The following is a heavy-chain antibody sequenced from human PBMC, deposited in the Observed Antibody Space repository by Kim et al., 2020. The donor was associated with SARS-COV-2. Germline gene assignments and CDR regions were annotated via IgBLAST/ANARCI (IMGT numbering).Heavy chain of an antibody. D-gene: IGHD1-1*01. V-gene: IGHV3-21*01. CDR3: ARDFGNDDFMDV. CDR2: ISSSSSYI. J-gene: IGHJ6*02. CDR1: GFTFSSYS. Sequence: GGSLRLSCAASGFTFSSYSMNWVRQAPGKGLEWVSSISSSSSYIYYADSVKGRFTISRDNAKNSLYLQMNSLRAEDTAVYYCARDFGNDDFMDVWGQGTTVTVSS.